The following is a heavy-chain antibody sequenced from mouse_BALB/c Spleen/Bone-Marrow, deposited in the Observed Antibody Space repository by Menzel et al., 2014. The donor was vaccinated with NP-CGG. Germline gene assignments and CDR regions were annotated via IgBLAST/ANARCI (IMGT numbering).Heavy chain of an antibody. J-gene: IGHJ3*01. CDR3: ARKEGFWGTFAY. CDR2: ILPGSGST. D-gene: IGHD4-1*01. V-gene: IGHV1-9*01. CDR1: GYTFSSYW. Sequence: QVQLQQSGAELMKPGASVKISCKATGYTFSSYWIEWVKQRPGHGLEWIGEILPGSGSTKYNEKFKGKATFTADTSSNTAYMQLSSLTSEDSAVYYCARKEGFWGTFAYWGQGTLVTVSA.